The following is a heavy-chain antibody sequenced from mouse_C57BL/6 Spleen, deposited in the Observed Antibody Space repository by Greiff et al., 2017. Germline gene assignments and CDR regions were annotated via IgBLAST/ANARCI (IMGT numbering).Heavy chain of an antibody. CDR3: ARSAYGYDKAMDY. V-gene: IGHV1-7*01. J-gene: IGHJ4*01. CDR2: INPSSGYT. CDR1: GYTFTSYW. Sequence: QVQLQQSGAELAKPGASVKLSCKASGYTFTSYWMHWVQQRPGQGLEWIGYINPSSGYTKYNQKFKDKATLTADKSSSPAYMQLSSLTYEDSAVYYCARSAYGYDKAMDYWGQGTSVTVSS. D-gene: IGHD2-2*01.